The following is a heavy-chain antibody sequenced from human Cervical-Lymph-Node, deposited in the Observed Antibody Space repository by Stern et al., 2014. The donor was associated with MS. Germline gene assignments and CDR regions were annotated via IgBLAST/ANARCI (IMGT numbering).Heavy chain of an antibody. D-gene: IGHD5-18*01. V-gene: IGHV5-51*04. CDR1: GYSFATYW. CDR3: ARPGDDTAKYGLDV. CDR2: IYPGDSAT. Sequence: EVHLVESGAEVKKPGESLKISCKGSGYSFATYWIGWVRQMPGKGLEWMGTIYPGDSATRHIPYFQGKVHISDDKPISTAYLHCSSLKASDTAMYYCARPGDDTAKYGLDVWGQGTTVTVFS. J-gene: IGHJ6*02.